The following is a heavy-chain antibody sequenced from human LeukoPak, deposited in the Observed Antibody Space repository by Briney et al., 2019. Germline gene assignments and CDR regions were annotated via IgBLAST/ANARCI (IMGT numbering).Heavy chain of an antibody. CDR3: ARDPVRRDYYDSSGYYADY. CDR2: ISAYNGNT. Sequence: ASVKVSCKASGYTFTSYGISWVRQAPGQGLEWMGWISAYNGNTNYAQKLQGRVTMTTDTSTSTAYMELRSLRSDDTAVYYCARDPVRRDYYDSSGYYADYWGQGTLVTVSS. V-gene: IGHV1-18*01. CDR1: GYTFTSYG. D-gene: IGHD3-22*01. J-gene: IGHJ4*02.